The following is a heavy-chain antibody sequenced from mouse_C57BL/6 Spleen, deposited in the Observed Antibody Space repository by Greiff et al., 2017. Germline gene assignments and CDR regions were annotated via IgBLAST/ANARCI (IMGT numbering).Heavy chain of an antibody. CDR1: GYTFTSYW. CDR2: IDPSDSYT. D-gene: IGHD3-2*02. J-gene: IGHJ2*01. V-gene: IGHV1-69*01. Sequence: QVQLQQPGAELVMPGASVKLSCKASGYTFTSYWMHWVKQRPGQGLEWIGEIDPSDSYTNYNQKVKGKSTLTVDKSSSTAYMQLSSLTSEDSAVYYCARHPAQAYYFDYWGQGTTLTVSS. CDR3: ARHPAQAYYFDY.